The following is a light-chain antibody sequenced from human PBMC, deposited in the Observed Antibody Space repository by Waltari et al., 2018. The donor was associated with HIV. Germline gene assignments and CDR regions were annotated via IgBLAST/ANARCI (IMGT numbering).Light chain of an antibody. CDR2: RDN. CDR1: NTEGLS. V-gene: IGLV3-21*02. Sequence: HVPTQTPSVSVAPGQTATISCGGDNTEGLSVHWYQQRPGQAPVLVIYRDNDRPSGIPERFSGFNTGKTATLSITRVEAGDEADYYGQVWDTDKGHPVFGGGTHLTVV. CDR3: QVWDTDKGHPV. J-gene: IGLJ7*01.